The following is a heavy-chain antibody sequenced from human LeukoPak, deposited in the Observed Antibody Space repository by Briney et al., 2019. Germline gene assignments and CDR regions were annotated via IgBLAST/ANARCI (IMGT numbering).Heavy chain of an antibody. CDR1: GYTFTSYG. Sequence: ASVKVSCKASGYTFTSYGISWVRQAPGQGLEWMGGIIPISGTSNYAQKFQGRVTITADESTSTAYMELSSLRSEDTAVYYCARDRYYDNSGFYFESEYWGQGTLVTVSS. J-gene: IGHJ4*02. CDR3: ARDRYYDNSGFYFESEY. CDR2: IIPISGTS. V-gene: IGHV1-69*13. D-gene: IGHD3-22*01.